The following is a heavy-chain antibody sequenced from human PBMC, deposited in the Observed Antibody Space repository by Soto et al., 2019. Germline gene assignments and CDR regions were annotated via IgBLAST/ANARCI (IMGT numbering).Heavy chain of an antibody. J-gene: IGHJ4*02. CDR3: ARGAGDTAMVTLDY. V-gene: IGHV1-69*13. Sequence: QVQLVQSGAEVKKPGASVKVSCKASGGTFSSYAISWVRQAPGQGLEWMGGIIPIFGTANYAQKFQGRVTITADESTSTAYMELSSLRSEDTAVYYCARGAGDTAMVTLDYWGQGTLVTVSS. CDR1: GGTFSSYA. D-gene: IGHD5-18*01. CDR2: IIPIFGTA.